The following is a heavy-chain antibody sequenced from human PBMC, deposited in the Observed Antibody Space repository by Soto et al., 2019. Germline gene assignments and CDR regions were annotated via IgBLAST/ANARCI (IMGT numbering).Heavy chain of an antibody. D-gene: IGHD2-2*03. Sequence: QVQLVQSGAEVKKPGSSVKVSCKASGGTFSSYAISWVRQAPGQGLEWMGGIIPIFGTANYAQKFQGRVTITADESTSKDYMELSSLRSEDTAVYYCARSLDIVVVPAAMGYYGMDVWGQGTTVTVYS. CDR2: IIPIFGTA. CDR3: ARSLDIVVVPAAMGYYGMDV. CDR1: GGTFSSYA. J-gene: IGHJ6*02. V-gene: IGHV1-69*01.